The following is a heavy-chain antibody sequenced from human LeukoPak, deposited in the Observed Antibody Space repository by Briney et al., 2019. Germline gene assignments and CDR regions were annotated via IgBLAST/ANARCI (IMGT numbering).Heavy chain of an antibody. Sequence: GGSLRLSCAASGVTFSSYEMNWVRQAPGKGLEWVSYISSSGSTIYYADSVKGRFTISRDNAKNSLYLQMNSLRAEDTAVYYCARSTPNPYYYYGMDVWGKGTTVTVSS. CDR3: ARSTPNPYYYYGMDV. J-gene: IGHJ6*04. CDR2: ISSSGSTI. V-gene: IGHV3-48*03. CDR1: GVTFSSYE.